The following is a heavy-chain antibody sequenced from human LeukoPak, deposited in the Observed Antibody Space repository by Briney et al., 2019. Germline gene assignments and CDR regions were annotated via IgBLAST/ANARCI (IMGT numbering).Heavy chain of an antibody. CDR1: GGSISSSSYY. CDR3: AREQDSSSWYDYFDY. CDR2: IYHSGST. V-gene: IGHV4-39*07. Sequence: PSETLSLTCTVSGGSISSSSYYWGWIRQPPGKGLEWIGSIYHSGSTYYNPSLKSRVTISVDTSKNQFSLKLSSVTAADTAVYYCAREQDSSSWYDYFDYWGQGTLVTVSS. J-gene: IGHJ4*02. D-gene: IGHD6-13*01.